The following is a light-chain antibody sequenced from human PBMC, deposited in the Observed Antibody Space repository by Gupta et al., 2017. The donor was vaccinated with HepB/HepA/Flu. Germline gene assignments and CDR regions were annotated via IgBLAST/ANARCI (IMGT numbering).Light chain of an antibody. CDR1: QSVSRNY. V-gene: IGKV3-20*01. J-gene: IGKJ2*01. CDR3: QQYGSTPFT. Sequence: EVVLTQSPGTLSLSPGERATLSCRATQSVSRNYLAWYQQQPGQAPSLLMYGASSRASDVPDRFSGSGSGTEFTLTISRLEPEDFAVYYCQQYGSTPFTFAQGTKLEIK. CDR2: GAS.